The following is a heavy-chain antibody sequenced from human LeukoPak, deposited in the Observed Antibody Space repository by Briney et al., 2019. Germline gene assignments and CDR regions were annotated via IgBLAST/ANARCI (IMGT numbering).Heavy chain of an antibody. CDR1: GDSIIGYY. D-gene: IGHD5-18*01. CDR2: IFHSGST. J-gene: IGHJ4*02. V-gene: IGHV4-59*01. CDR3: ARDVAMGYDY. Sequence: SETLSLTCTISGDSIIGYYWSWIRQPPGKGLEWMGYIFHSGSTNYNPSLKSRVTISVGTSKNQFSLKLSSVTAADTAVYYCARDVAMGYDYWGQGTLVTVSS.